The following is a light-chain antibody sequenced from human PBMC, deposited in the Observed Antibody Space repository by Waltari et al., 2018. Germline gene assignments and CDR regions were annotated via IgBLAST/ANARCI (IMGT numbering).Light chain of an antibody. Sequence: RASQSVSSSLDWYQQKPGRAPRLLIYGASTRATGIPARFSGSGSGTEFTLTINSLQSEDSAVYYCQQYKNWPPMYTFGQGTKLEIK. CDR3: QQYKNWPPMYT. CDR1: QSVSSS. V-gene: IGKV3-15*01. J-gene: IGKJ2*01. CDR2: GAS.